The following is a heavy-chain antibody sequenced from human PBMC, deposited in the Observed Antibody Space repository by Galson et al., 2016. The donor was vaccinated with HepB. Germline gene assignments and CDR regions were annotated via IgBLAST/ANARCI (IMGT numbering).Heavy chain of an antibody. CDR1: GFTFRTSW. J-gene: IGHJ4*02. Sequence: SLRLSCAASGFTFRTSWMSWVRQPPGKGLEWVSAISHSSGGTYYADSVKGRFTISRDNSKNTLYLQMNSLGADDTAVYYCAKGQQLAYFDYWGQGTLVTVSS. CDR2: ISHSSGGT. V-gene: IGHV3-23*01. D-gene: IGHD6-13*01. CDR3: AKGQQLAYFDY.